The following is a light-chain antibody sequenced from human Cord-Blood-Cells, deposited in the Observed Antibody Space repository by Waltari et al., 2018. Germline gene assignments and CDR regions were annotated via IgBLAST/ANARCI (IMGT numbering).Light chain of an antibody. CDR1: QGISSY. J-gene: IGKJ5*01. V-gene: IGKV1-8*01. Sequence: AIRITPSPSSLSASTGDRVTISCRASQGISSYLAWYQPKPGKAPKLLIYAASTLQSGVPSRFGGSGSWTDFTLTISCLQSEDFATYYCQQYYSYPITFGQGTRLEIK. CDR3: QQYYSYPIT. CDR2: AAS.